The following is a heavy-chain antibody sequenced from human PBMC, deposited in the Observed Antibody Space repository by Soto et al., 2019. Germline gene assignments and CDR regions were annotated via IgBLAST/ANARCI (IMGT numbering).Heavy chain of an antibody. V-gene: IGHV3-30*03. CDR3: AGGGFFFAY. CDR1: GFTFNAYG. CDR2: ISSDGNNK. Sequence: QVQLVESGGGVVQPGRSLRLSCAASGFTFNAYGMHWARQAPGKGLEWVAGISSDGNNKYYADSVKGRFTISRDKSKSTLYLQMNSLRTEDTAVYYCAGGGFFFAYCGQGTLVTVSS. D-gene: IGHD3-10*01. J-gene: IGHJ4*02.